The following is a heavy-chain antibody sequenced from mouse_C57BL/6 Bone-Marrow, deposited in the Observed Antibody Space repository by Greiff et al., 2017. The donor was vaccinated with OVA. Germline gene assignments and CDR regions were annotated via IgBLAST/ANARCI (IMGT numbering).Heavy chain of an antibody. CDR1: GYTFTSYG. CDR2: IYPRSGNT. D-gene: IGHD2-2*01. Sequence: QVQLQQSGAELARPGASVKLSCKASGYTFTSYGIRWVKQSTGQGLEWIGEIYPRSGNTYYNQKFKGKATLTADKSSRTASLELRSLTSDDSAVYFCARRGWLRSYWGQGTLVTVSA. CDR3: ARRGWLRSY. V-gene: IGHV1-81*01. J-gene: IGHJ3*01.